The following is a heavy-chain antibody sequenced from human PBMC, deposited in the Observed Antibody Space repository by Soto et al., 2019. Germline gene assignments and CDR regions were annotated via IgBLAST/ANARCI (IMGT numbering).Heavy chain of an antibody. Sequence: GVSLRLSCAASGFTFSDYYIHWIRRAPGKGLEWISYISGNGEIIQYAASARGRFTISRDNAENSVYLEMDSLRAEDTALYYCARDVDADFRTDFDYWGQGTLVTVSS. CDR1: GFTFSDYY. V-gene: IGHV3-11*01. CDR2: ISGNGEII. D-gene: IGHD4-17*01. J-gene: IGHJ4*02. CDR3: ARDVDADFRTDFDY.